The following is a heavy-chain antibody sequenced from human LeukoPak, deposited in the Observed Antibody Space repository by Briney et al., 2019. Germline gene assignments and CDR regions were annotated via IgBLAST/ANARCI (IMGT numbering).Heavy chain of an antibody. J-gene: IGHJ4*02. CDR2: IYYSGST. V-gene: IGHV4-59*01. Sequence: SETLSLTCTVPGGSISNYYWCWIRQPPGKGLEWIGYIYYSGSTNSNPSLKSRVTISLDTSKNQFSLKLSSETAADTAVYYCARAGQFISARPITFDYWGQGSLVTVSS. CDR1: GGSISNYY. CDR3: ARAGQFISARPITFDY. D-gene: IGHD6-6*01.